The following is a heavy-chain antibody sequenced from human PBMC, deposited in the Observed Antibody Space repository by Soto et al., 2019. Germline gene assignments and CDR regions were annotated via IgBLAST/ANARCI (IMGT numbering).Heavy chain of an antibody. CDR2: ISSSSSYI. D-gene: IGHD6-13*01. CDR3: ARDKPDYSSWYQFDY. J-gene: IGHJ4*02. Sequence: LRLSCAASGFTFSSYSMNWVRQAPGKGLEWVSSISSSSSYIYYADSVKGRFTISRDNAKNSLYLQMNSLRAEDTAVYYCARDKPDYSSWYQFDYWGQGTLVTVSS. CDR1: GFTFSSYS. V-gene: IGHV3-21*01.